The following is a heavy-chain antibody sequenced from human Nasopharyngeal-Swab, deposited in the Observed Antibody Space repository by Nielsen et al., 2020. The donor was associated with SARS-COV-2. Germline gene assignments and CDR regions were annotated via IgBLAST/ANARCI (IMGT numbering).Heavy chain of an antibody. Sequence: GESLKISCAASGFTFSQYWMHWVRQAPGKGLVWVSRIDGDGRSTNYADFAKGRFTISRDNSKNTLYLQMNSLRAEDTAVYYCARGGYCSGGSCYSGYGGNSAFDYWGQGTLVTVSS. CDR3: ARGGYCSGGSCYSGYGGNSAFDY. J-gene: IGHJ4*02. CDR1: GFTFSQYW. CDR2: IDGDGRST. V-gene: IGHV3-74*01. D-gene: IGHD2-15*01.